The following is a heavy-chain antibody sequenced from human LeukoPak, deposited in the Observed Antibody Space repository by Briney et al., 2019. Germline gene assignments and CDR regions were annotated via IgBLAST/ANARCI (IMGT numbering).Heavy chain of an antibody. CDR3: AKALEFDY. CDR1: GFTFSSYG. V-gene: IGHV3-30*18. J-gene: IGHJ4*02. CDR2: ISYDGSNK. Sequence: GRSLRLSCAASGFTFSSYGMHWVRQAPGKGLEWVAVISYDGSNKYYADSVKGRSTISRDNSKNTLYLQMNSLRAEDTAVYYCAKALEFDYWGQGTLVTVSS. D-gene: IGHD3-16*02.